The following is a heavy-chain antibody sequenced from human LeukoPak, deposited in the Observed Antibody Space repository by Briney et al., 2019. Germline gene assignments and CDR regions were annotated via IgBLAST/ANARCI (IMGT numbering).Heavy chain of an antibody. CDR3: ARAQSSGLDN. J-gene: IGHJ4*02. Sequence: GGSLRLSCAASGFTLSIYWMTWVRQAPGKGLEWVTNIKEDGSEKHYVDSVQARFSISRDNARNSLHLQMNSLRVEDTAVYYCARAQSSGLDNWGQGTLDPVSS. CDR1: GFTLSIYW. D-gene: IGHD6-25*01. CDR2: IKEDGSEK. V-gene: IGHV3-7*01.